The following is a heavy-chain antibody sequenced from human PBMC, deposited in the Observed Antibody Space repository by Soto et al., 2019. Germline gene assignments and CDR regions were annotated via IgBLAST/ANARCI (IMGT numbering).Heavy chain of an antibody. Sequence: ASMKVSWKGSGETFTSYRNSWVRQAPGPRPEWMGWISAYNGNTNYAQKLRGRVTMTTDTSTSTAYMELRSLRSDDTAVYYCARENGGNPYPGYYYGMDVWGQGTTVTVSS. CDR1: GETFTSYR. CDR3: ARENGGNPYPGYYYGMDV. D-gene: IGHD2-15*01. CDR2: ISAYNGNT. J-gene: IGHJ6*02. V-gene: IGHV1-18*01.